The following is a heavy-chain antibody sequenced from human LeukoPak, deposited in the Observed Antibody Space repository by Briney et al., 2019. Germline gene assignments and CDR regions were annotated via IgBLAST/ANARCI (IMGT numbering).Heavy chain of an antibody. V-gene: IGHV3-7*01. CDR1: GFTFSSHW. CDR2: IKQDGSEK. J-gene: IGHJ4*02. CDR3: ARDHTVGQWPTHFDS. Sequence: GGSQRLSCAASGFTFSSHWMNWVRQAPGKGLEWVANIKQDGSEKYYVDSVKGRFTISRDNAKNSLYLQMNSLRAEDTAVYYCARDHTVGQWPTHFDSWGQGTLVTVSS. D-gene: IGHD6-19*01.